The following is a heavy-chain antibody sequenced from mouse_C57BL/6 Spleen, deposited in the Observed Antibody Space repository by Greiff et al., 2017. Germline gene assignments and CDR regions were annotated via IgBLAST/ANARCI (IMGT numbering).Heavy chain of an antibody. D-gene: IGHD1-1*01. Sequence: VKLVESGPELVKPGASVKISCKASGYAFSSSWMNWVKQRPGKGLEWIGRIYPGDGDTNYNGKFKGKATLTADKSSSTAYMQLSSLTSEDSAVYFCARGMTTVLYWYFDVWGTGTTVTVSS. CDR1: GYAFSSSW. J-gene: IGHJ1*03. CDR3: ARGMTTVLYWYFDV. V-gene: IGHV1-82*01. CDR2: IYPGDGDT.